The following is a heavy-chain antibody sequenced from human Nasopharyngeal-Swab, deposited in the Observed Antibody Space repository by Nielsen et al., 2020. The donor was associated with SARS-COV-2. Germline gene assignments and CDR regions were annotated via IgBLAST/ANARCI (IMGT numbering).Heavy chain of an antibody. Sequence: GESLKISCWGSGYSFSSYWIGWVRQMPGKGLEWMGVIYPGDSDTRYSPSFQGQVTISADKSISTAYLQWSSLKASDTAMYYCARSSTSSNWFDPWGQGTLVTVSS. CDR1: GYSFSSYW. D-gene: IGHD2-2*01. CDR2: IYPGDSDT. V-gene: IGHV5-51*01. CDR3: ARSSTSSNWFDP. J-gene: IGHJ5*02.